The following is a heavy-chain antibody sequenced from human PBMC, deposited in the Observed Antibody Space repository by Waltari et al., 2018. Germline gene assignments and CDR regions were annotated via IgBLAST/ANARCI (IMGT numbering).Heavy chain of an antibody. Sequence: VQLVQAGAEGKEAGSPREVSLQASGGHLSSHANSRVGQGPGQGLEWMGGIIPILGIANYAQKFQGRVTITADKSTSTAYMELSSLRSEDTAVYYCARGYCSGGSCYLFDYWGQGTLVTVSS. CDR3: ARGYCSGGSCYLFDY. CDR1: GGHLSSHA. CDR2: IIPILGIA. J-gene: IGHJ4*02. D-gene: IGHD2-15*01. V-gene: IGHV1-69*10.